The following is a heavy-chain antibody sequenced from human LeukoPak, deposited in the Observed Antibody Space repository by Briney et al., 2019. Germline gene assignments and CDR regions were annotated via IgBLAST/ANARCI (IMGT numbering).Heavy chain of an antibody. CDR2: ISAYNGNT. CDR1: GYTFTSYG. D-gene: IGHD7-27*01. CDR3: ARANELGNVVLLFY. V-gene: IGHV1-18*01. J-gene: IGHJ4*02. Sequence: GASVKVSCKASGYTFTSYGISWVRQAPGQGLEWMGWISAYNGNTNYAQKLQGRVTMTTDTSTSTAYMELRSLRSDDTAVYYCARANELGNVVLLFYWGQGTLVTVSS.